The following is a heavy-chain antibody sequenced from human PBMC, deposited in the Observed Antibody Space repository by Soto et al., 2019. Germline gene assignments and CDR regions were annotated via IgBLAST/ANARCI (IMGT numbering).Heavy chain of an antibody. CDR3: ARDKVSSGWYPFDY. Sequence: PGESLKISCKASGYTFTSYAMHWVRQAPGQRLEWMGWINAGNGNTKYSQKFQGRVTITRDTSASTAYMELSSLRSEDTAVYYCARDKVSSGWYPFDYWGQGTLVTVSS. V-gene: IGHV1-3*01. CDR2: INAGNGNT. D-gene: IGHD6-19*01. J-gene: IGHJ4*02. CDR1: GYTFTSYA.